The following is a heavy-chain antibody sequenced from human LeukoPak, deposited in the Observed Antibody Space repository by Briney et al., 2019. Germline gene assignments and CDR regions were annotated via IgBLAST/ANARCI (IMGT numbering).Heavy chain of an antibody. CDR3: ARGSSSSWDAATLDY. D-gene: IGHD6-13*01. J-gene: IGHJ4*02. CDR2: ISSNGGST. V-gene: IGHV3-64*02. Sequence: GGSLRLSCAVSGFTFSSYAMHWVRQAPGKGLEYVSAISSNGGSTYYADSVKGRFTISRDNSKNTLYLQMGSLRAEDMAVYYCARGSSSSWDAATLDYWGQGTLVTVSS. CDR1: GFTFSSYA.